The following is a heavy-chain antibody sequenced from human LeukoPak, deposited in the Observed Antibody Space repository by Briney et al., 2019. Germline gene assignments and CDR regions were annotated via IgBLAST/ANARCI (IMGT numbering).Heavy chain of an antibody. CDR1: GFTFISYA. Sequence: GGSLRLSCAASGFTFISYAMSWLRQPPGKGLEGVSTISYSGGSTYYEDYVKGRFAISRDSSTNTLYTKMNGLRGEETAVYYCAKDDGGSPPDAFDIWGQGTLVTVSS. V-gene: IGHV3-23*01. CDR2: ISYSGGST. J-gene: IGHJ3*02. D-gene: IGHD3-10*01. CDR3: AKDDGGSPPDAFDI.